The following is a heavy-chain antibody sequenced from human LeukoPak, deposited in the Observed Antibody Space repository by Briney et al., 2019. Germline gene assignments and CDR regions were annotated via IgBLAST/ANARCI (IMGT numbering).Heavy chain of an antibody. J-gene: IGHJ4*02. D-gene: IGHD3-3*01. CDR3: ARGSTYYDFWSGYSDFDY. Sequence: ASVKVSCKASGYTFTGYYMHWVRQAPGQGLEWMGRINPNSGGTNYAQKFQGGVTMTRDTSISTAYMELSRLRSDDTAVYYCARGSTYYDFWSGYSDFDYWGQGTLVTVSS. CDR1: GYTFTGYY. V-gene: IGHV1-2*06. CDR2: INPNSGGT.